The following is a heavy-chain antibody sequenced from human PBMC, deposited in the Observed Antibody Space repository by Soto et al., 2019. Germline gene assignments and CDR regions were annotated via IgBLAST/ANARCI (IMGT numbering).Heavy chain of an antibody. CDR1: GFTFSSYG. V-gene: IGHV3-33*01. Sequence: PGGSLRLPCAASGFTFSSYGMHWVRQAPGKGLEWVAVIWYDGSNKYYADSVKGRFTISRDHSKNTLYLQMNSLRAEDTAVYYCASDIAAAGTFSEYFQHWGQGTLVTVSS. J-gene: IGHJ1*01. D-gene: IGHD6-13*01. CDR2: IWYDGSNK. CDR3: ASDIAAAGTFSEYFQH.